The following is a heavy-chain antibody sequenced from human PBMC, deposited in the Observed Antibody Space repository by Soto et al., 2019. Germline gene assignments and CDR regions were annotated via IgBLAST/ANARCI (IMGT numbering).Heavy chain of an antibody. Sequence: QVQLLESGPGLVKPSETLSLTCTVSGGSISSYYWSWIRQPPGKGLEWIGYVYYSGSTNYNPSLKSRVTISVDTSKNQFSLKLSSVTAADTAVYYCARDVSSGWLHQNDAFDIWGQGTMVTVSS. CDR2: VYYSGST. CDR1: GGSISSYY. CDR3: ARDVSSGWLHQNDAFDI. D-gene: IGHD6-19*01. V-gene: IGHV4-59*01. J-gene: IGHJ3*02.